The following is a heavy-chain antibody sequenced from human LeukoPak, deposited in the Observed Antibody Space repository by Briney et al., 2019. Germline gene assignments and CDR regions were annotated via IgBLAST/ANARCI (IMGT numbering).Heavy chain of an antibody. CDR2: ISSSSSYI. J-gene: IGHJ5*02. V-gene: IGHV3-21*01. CDR3: ARDYTVLNWFDP. D-gene: IGHD5/OR15-5a*01. Sequence: GGSLRLSCAASGFTFSSYSMNWVRQAPGKGLEWVSSISSSSSYIYYADSVKGRFTISRVNAKNSLYLQMNSLRAEDTAVYYCARDYTVLNWFDPWGQGTLVTVSS. CDR1: GFTFSSYS.